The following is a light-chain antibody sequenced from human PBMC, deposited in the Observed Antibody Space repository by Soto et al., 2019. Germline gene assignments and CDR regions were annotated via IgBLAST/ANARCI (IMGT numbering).Light chain of an antibody. CDR1: SSDVGAYKY. J-gene: IGLJ3*02. V-gene: IGLV2-11*01. Sequence: QSALTQPRSVSGSPGQSVTISCTGTSSDVGAYKYVSWDQQYPGKAPKFIIYDVSERPSGVPDRFSGSKSGDTASLTISGLQVEDEADYYCCSYAGSYSWVFGGGTKLTVL. CDR2: DVS. CDR3: CSYAGSYSWV.